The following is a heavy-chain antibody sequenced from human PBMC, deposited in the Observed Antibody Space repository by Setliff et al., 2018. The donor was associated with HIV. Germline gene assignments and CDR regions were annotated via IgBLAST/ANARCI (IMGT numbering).Heavy chain of an antibody. CDR3: ASEAWTSYRSSSGYYYYYMDV. V-gene: IGHV4-59*01. Sequence: SETLSLTCSVSGDSIGTYYWNWIRQTPGKRLEWIGFFYYGGSTDYNPALKNRVAISVDTSRTRVSLKMTSVTAADTAVYYCASEAWTSYRSSSGYYYYYMDVWGKGTTVTVSS. CDR2: FYYGGST. CDR1: GDSIGTYY. J-gene: IGHJ6*03. D-gene: IGHD6-6*01.